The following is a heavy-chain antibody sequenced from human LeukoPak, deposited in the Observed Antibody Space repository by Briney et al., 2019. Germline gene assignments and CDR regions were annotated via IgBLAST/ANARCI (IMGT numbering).Heavy chain of an antibody. V-gene: IGHV3-21*01. CDR3: ARAEREAAAGTGY. CDR2: ISSSSYI. CDR1: GFTFSSYS. Sequence: GGSLRLSCAASGFTFSSYSMNWVRQAPGKGLEWVSSISSSSYIYYADSVKGRFTISRDNAKNSLYLQMNSLRAEDTAVYYCARAEREAAAGTGYWGQGTLVTVSS. J-gene: IGHJ4*02. D-gene: IGHD6-13*01.